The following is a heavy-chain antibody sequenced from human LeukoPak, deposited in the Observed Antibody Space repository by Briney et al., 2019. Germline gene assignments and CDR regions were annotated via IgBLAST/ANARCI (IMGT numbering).Heavy chain of an antibody. CDR3: ARALTWYCSSTTCPFFDY. CDR2: ISWNSGSI. J-gene: IGHJ4*02. V-gene: IGHV3-9*01. Sequence: GRSLRLSCAASGFTFDDYAMHWVRQAPGKGLEWVSGISWNSGSIGYADSVKGRFTISRDNAKNSLYLQMNSLRAEDTAVYYCARALTWYCSSTTCPFFDYWGQGTLVTVSS. D-gene: IGHD2-2*01. CDR1: GFTFDDYA.